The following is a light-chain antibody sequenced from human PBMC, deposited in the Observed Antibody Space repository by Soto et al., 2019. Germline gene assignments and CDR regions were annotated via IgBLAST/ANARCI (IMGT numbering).Light chain of an antibody. CDR2: DVS. V-gene: IGLV2-14*01. J-gene: IGLJ1*01. CDR3: SSYTSSSLYV. CDR1: SSDVGGYNY. Sequence: QSALTQPASVSGSTGQSITISCTGSSSDVGGYNYVSWYQQHPGKAPKLMIYDVSNRPSGVSNRFSGSKSGNTASLTISGLQAEDEADYYCSSYTSSSLYVFGTGTKDTVL.